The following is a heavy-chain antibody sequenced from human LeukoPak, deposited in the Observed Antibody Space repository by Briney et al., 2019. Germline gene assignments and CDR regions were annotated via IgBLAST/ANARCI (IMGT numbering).Heavy chain of an antibody. D-gene: IGHD2-2*01. CDR2: LRPASGSS. CDR1: GYIFTSYD. V-gene: IGHV1-8*01. J-gene: IGHJ4*02. CDR3: ARGPPESTTSDY. Sequence: ASVKVSCKASGYIFTSYDISWVRQAAGQGLEWIGWLRPASGSSGYAQKFQGRVTMTRSTSTRTAYMELRSLTSEDTAVYYGARGPPESTTSDYWGQGTLVTVSS.